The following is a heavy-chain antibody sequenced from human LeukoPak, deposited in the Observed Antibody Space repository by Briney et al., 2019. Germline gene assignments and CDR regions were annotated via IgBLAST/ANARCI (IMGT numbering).Heavy chain of an antibody. V-gene: IGHV1-3*01. CDR1: GYSFSTYS. Sequence: GASVKVSCKASGYSFSTYSMHWVRHAPGQRLEWMGWISAVTGNTKYSQKFQGRVTITRSFSKNTAYMELSSLRSEDTAVYYCARSLTDEVDAFDIWGQGTMVTVSS. CDR2: ISAVTGNT. CDR3: ARSLTDEVDAFDI. J-gene: IGHJ3*02.